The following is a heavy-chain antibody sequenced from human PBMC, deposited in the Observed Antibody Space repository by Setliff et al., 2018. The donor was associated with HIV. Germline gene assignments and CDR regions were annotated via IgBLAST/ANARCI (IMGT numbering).Heavy chain of an antibody. V-gene: IGHV4-34*01. J-gene: IGHJ6*03. Sequence: SETLSLTCAVYGGSFSGYYWSWIRQPPGKGLEWIGSLSHVGGTYYNPSLKSRVTISVDTSKNQFSLKLSSVTAADTAVYYCVRGYCSSTTCYDDYYYMDVWGKGSTVTVSS. D-gene: IGHD2-2*01. CDR1: GGSFSGYY. CDR3: VRGYCSSTTCYDDYYYMDV. CDR2: LSHVGGT.